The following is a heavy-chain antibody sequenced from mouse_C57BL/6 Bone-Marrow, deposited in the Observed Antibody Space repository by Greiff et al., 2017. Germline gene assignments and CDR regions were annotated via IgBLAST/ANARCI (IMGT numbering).Heavy chain of an antibody. V-gene: IGHV1-12*01. CDR1: GYTFTSYN. CDR2: IYPGNGDT. J-gene: IGHJ2*01. Sequence: LQQSGAELVKPGASVKMSCKASGYTFTSYNMHWVKQTPRQGLEWIGAIYPGNGDTSYNQKFKGKATLTVDKSSSTAYMQLSSLTSEDSAVYFCAREGFYYAGLSSLYYFYYWGQGTTLTVSS. D-gene: IGHD1-1*01. CDR3: AREGFYYAGLSSLYYFYY.